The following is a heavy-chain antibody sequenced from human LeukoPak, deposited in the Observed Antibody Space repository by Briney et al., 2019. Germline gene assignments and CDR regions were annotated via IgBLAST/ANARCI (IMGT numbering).Heavy chain of an antibody. V-gene: IGHV3-21*01. J-gene: IGHJ4*02. CDR1: GFTFSSYG. Sequence: GGSLRLSCAASGFTFSSYGMHWVRQAPGKGLEWVSSISSSSSYIYYADSVKGRFTISRDNAKNSLYLQMNSLRAEDTAIYYCARLAGTPRHYDYWGQGTQVTVSS. D-gene: IGHD3-10*01. CDR2: ISSSSSYI. CDR3: ARLAGTPRHYDY.